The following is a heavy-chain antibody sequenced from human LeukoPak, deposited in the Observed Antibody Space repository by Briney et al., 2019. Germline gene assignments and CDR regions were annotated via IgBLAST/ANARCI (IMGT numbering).Heavy chain of an antibody. J-gene: IGHJ4*02. D-gene: IGHD5-18*01. CDR3: ARDGFVGYSYGFFFDY. Sequence: GRSLRLSCAASGFTFSSYAMHWVRQAPGKGLEWVAVISYDGSNKYYADSVKGRFTISRDNSKNALYLQMNSPRAEDTAVYYCARDGFVGYSYGFFFDYWGQGTLVTVSS. CDR2: ISYDGSNK. V-gene: IGHV3-30*04. CDR1: GFTFSSYA.